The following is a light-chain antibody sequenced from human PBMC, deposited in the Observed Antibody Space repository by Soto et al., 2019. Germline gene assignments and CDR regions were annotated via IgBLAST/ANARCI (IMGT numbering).Light chain of an antibody. V-gene: IGLV1-51*01. CDR1: DSNVGINF. CDR2: DNN. Sequence: QSVLTQPPSASATPGQRVTISCSGSDSNVGINFVYWYQQLPGTAPKLLIYDNNKRPSGIPDRFSGSQSGTSATLGITGLQTGDEAVYYCGSWDSSLTYVFGTGTKVTVL. CDR3: GSWDSSLTYV. J-gene: IGLJ1*01.